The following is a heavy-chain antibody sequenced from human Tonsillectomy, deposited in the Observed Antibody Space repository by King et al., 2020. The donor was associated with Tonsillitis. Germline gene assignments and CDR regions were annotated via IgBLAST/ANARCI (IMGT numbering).Heavy chain of an antibody. CDR3: ARDYDDFWSGSGGWFDP. V-gene: IGHV1-18*01. Sequence: QLVQSGAEVKKPGASVKVSCKASVYTFNSYGISWVRQAPGQGLEWMGWISAYNGNTNYAQKLQGRVTMTTDTTTSTAYMELRSLRSDDTAVYYCARDYDDFWSGSGGWFDPWGQGTLVTVSS. CDR2: ISAYNGNT. J-gene: IGHJ5*02. CDR1: VYTFNSYG. D-gene: IGHD3-3*01.